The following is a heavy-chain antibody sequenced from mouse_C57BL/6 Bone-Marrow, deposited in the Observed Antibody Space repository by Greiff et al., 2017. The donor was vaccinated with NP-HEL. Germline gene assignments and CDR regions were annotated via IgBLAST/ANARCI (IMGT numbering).Heavy chain of an antibody. J-gene: IGHJ4*01. Sequence: DVQLVESGGGLVQPGGSLSLSCAASGFTFTDYYMSWVRQPPGKALEWLGFIRNKANGYTTEYSASVKGRFTISRDNSQSILYLQMNALRAEDSATYYCARYGCFMDYWGQGTSVTVSS. CDR1: GFTFTDYY. CDR2: IRNKANGYTT. CDR3: ARYGCFMDY. V-gene: IGHV7-3*01.